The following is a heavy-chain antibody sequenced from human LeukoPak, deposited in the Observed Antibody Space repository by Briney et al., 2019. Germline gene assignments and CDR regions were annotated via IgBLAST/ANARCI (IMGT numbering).Heavy chain of an antibody. Sequence: GASVKVSCKASGGTFSSYAISWVRQAPGQGLEWMGGIIPIFGTANYAQKFQGRVTITTDKSTSTAYMELSRLRSDDTAVYYCARGGNDYSNDYWGQGTLVTVSS. V-gene: IGHV1-69*05. CDR1: GGTFSSYA. J-gene: IGHJ4*02. CDR2: IIPIFGTA. D-gene: IGHD4-11*01. CDR3: ARGGNDYSNDY.